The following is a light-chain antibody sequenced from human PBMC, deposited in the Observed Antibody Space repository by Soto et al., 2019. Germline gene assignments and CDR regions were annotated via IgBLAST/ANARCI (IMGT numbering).Light chain of an antibody. CDR2: DVS. Sequence: QSALTQPASVSGSPGQSITISCTGTSSDVGGYNHVSWYQQHPGKAPKFMIYDVSNRPSGVSNRFSCSKSGNTASLTISGLQAEDEADYYCSSYTSSGGRVFGPGTKLTVL. CDR3: SSYTSSGGRV. CDR1: SSDVGGYNH. V-gene: IGLV2-14*03. J-gene: IGLJ1*01.